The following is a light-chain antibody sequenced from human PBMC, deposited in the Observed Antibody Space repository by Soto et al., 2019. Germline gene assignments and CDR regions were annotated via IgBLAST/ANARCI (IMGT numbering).Light chain of an antibody. V-gene: IGKV3-20*01. CDR1: QSVSSSY. CDR3: QHDAMSPA. CDR2: GAS. Sequence: EIVLTQSPGTLSLSPGERATLSCRASQSVSSSYLAWYQQKPGQAPRLLIYGASSRATGIPDRFSGSGSGTDFTLTSRRLEHEDVSVYDWQHDAMSPAFGGGTKVEIK. J-gene: IGKJ4*02.